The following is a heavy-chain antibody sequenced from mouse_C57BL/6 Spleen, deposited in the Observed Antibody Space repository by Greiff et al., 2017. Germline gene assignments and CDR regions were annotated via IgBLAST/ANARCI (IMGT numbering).Heavy chain of an antibody. V-gene: IGHV1-22*01. Sequence: VQLQQSGPELVKPGASVKMSCKASGYTFTDYNMHWVKQSHGKSLEWIGYINPNNGGTSYNQKFKGKATLTVNKSSSTAYMELRSLTSEDSAVYYCASNYYGSSSAYWGQGTLVTVSA. CDR2: INPNNGGT. J-gene: IGHJ3*01. CDR3: ASNYYGSSSAY. D-gene: IGHD1-1*01. CDR1: GYTFTDYN.